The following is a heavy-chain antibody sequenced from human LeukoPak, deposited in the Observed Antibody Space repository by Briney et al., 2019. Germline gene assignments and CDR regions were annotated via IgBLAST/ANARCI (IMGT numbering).Heavy chain of an antibody. D-gene: IGHD5-12*01. CDR3: ASGNSAFPLGF. J-gene: IGHJ4*02. CDR1: GGSISSYY. V-gene: IGHV4-4*07. CDR2: IYTSGST. Sequence: SETLSLTCTVSGGSISSYYWSWIRQPAGKGLEWIGRIYTSGSTNYDPSLKSRVTMSVDTSKNQFSLKLSSVTAADTAVYYCASGNSAFPLGFWGQGTLVTISS.